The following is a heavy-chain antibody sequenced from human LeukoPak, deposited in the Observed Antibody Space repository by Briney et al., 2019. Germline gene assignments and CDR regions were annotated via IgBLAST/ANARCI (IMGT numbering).Heavy chain of an antibody. CDR3: AKGDLPYYFDY. CDR2: ISGGGGST. V-gene: IGHV3-23*01. CDR1: GFTFSIYA. Sequence: GGSLRLSCAASGFTFSIYAMSWVRQAPGEGLEWVSSISGGGGSTYYADSVTGRFTISRDNSQNTFYLQMNSLRAEDTALYYCAKGDLPYYFDYWGQGTLVTVSS. J-gene: IGHJ4*02. D-gene: IGHD3-16*01.